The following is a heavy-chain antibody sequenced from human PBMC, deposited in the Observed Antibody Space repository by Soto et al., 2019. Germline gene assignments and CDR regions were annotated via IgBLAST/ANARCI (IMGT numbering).Heavy chain of an antibody. D-gene: IGHD6-19*01. J-gene: IGHJ4*02. V-gene: IGHV3-23*01. CDR1: VSALSSLA. CDR3: SFGGGLLSSGWYKYYFDY. Sequence: QPGGSLRLSCEAAVSALSSLAMTWVRQAPGKGLEWVSSFADGGSGPDYADSERGRFTNSRDKSTNALYLKMSNLIGDDTAVYYCSFGGGLLSSGWYKYYFDYWGPGTLVTVSS. CDR2: FADGGSGP.